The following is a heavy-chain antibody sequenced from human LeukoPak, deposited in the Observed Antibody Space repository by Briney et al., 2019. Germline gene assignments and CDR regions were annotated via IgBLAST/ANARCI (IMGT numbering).Heavy chain of an antibody. Sequence: GGSLRLSCATSGFTFSSYSMNWVRQAPGKGLEWVSYINPSSTNKYYADSVKGRFTISRDNAKSSLYLQMNSLRAEDTAVFYCARAAYNSGPDHWGQGTLVTVSS. CDR1: GFTFSSYS. V-gene: IGHV3-48*01. D-gene: IGHD6-19*01. J-gene: IGHJ4*02. CDR3: ARAAYNSGPDH. CDR2: INPSSTNK.